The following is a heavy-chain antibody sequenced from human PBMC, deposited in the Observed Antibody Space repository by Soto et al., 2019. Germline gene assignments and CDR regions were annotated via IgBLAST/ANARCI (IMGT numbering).Heavy chain of an antibody. D-gene: IGHD1-26*01. CDR1: GFTFSSYY. CDR2: ENKEGSEN. V-gene: IGHV3-7*01. J-gene: IGHJ4*02. Sequence: EVQLVASGGVFVQPRGALSRSCAASGFTFSSYYMSCARQAQGTGLEWVDNENKEGSENYYVDSVKDRFTVSTDNAKNSLCLKMNSLRAEDAAVYYGAKWGGAWSDYCGQSTLVTVA. CDR3: AKWGGAWSDY.